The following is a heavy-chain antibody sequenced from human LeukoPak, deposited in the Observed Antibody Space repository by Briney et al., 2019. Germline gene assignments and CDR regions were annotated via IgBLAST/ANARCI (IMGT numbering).Heavy chain of an antibody. Sequence: SETLSLTCTVSGGSISSYYWSWIWQPPGKGLEWIGYIYYSGSTNYNPSLKSRVTISVDTSKNQFSLKLSSVTAADTAVYYCARGLGSYYDSSGYYYLSGGGASDIWGQGTMVTVSS. D-gene: IGHD3-22*01. J-gene: IGHJ3*02. V-gene: IGHV4-59*08. CDR2: IYYSGST. CDR3: ARGLGSYYDSSGYYYLSGGGASDI. CDR1: GGSISSYY.